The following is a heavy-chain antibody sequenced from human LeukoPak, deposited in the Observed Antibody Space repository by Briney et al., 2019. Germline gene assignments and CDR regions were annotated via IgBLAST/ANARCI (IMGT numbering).Heavy chain of an antibody. D-gene: IGHD4-17*01. CDR2: IYHSGST. V-gene: IGHV4-30-2*01. CDR3: ARATHGTTVTNYYYGMDV. J-gene: IGHJ6*02. Sequence: PSETLSLTCTVSGGSISSGGYYWRWIRQPPGKGLEWIGYIYHSGSTYYNPSLKSRVTISVDKSKNQFSLKLSSVTAADTAVYYCARATHGTTVTNYYYGMDVWGQGTTVTVSS. CDR1: GGSISSGGYY.